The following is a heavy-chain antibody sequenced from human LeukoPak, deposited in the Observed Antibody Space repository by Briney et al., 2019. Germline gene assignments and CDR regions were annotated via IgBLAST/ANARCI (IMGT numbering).Heavy chain of an antibody. V-gene: IGHV3-21*01. CDR3: ARGIFGSGSYYFDY. Sequence: PGGPLRLSCAASGFTFSSYSMNWVRQAPGKGLEWVSSVSSSSTYMYYADSVKGRFTISRDNAKNSLYLQMNSLRAEDTAVYYCARGIFGSGSYYFDYWGQGTLVTVSS. J-gene: IGHJ4*02. CDR1: GFTFSSYS. D-gene: IGHD6-19*01. CDR2: VSSSSTYM.